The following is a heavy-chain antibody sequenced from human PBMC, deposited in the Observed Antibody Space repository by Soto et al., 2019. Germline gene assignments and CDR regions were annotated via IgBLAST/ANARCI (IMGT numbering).Heavy chain of an antibody. CDR1: GGPFSGYY. Sequence: QVQLQQWGAGLLKPSETLSLTCAIYGGPFSGYYWNWIRQPPGKGLEWIGEINHGGYTNYNPSLKSRVTMSVGTSKNQFSLKLTSVTAADTAVYYCARDRQRGYCTGDSCYSYFDYWGQGTRVMVSS. D-gene: IGHD2-15*01. CDR3: ARDRQRGYCTGDSCYSYFDY. CDR2: INHGGYT. J-gene: IGHJ4*02. V-gene: IGHV4-34*01.